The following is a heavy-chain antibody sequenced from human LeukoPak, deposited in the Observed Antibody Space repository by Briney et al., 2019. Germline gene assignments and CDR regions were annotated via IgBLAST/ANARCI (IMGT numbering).Heavy chain of an antibody. Sequence: SETLSLTCAVYGGSFSGYYWSWIRQPPGKGLEWIGEINHIGNTNYNPSLKSRVTISVDTSKNQFSLKLTSVTAADTAVYYCANFEYSSAWRVRNFDYWGQGTLVTVSS. CDR1: GGSFSGYY. CDR2: INHIGNT. V-gene: IGHV4-34*01. CDR3: ANFEYSSAWRVRNFDY. J-gene: IGHJ4*02. D-gene: IGHD2/OR15-2a*01.